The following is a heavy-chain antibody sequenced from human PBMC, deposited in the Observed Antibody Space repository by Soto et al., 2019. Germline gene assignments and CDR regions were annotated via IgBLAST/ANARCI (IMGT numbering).Heavy chain of an antibody. CDR2: INHSGST. CDR1: GGSFSGYY. CDR3: ARDKIPGLFDY. Sequence: QVQLQQWGAGLLKPSETLSLTCAVYGGSFSGYYWTWIRQPPGTGLEWIGEINHSGSTNYNPSLKXXVTISVDTSKNQFSLKLTSVTAADTAVYYCARDKIPGLFDYWGQGPLVTVSS. J-gene: IGHJ4*02. V-gene: IGHV4-34*01. D-gene: IGHD2-21*01.